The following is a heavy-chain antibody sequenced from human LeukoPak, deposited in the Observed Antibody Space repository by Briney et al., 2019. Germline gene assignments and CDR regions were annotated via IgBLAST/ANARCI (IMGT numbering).Heavy chain of an antibody. CDR2: IYTSGST. CDR1: GGSISSYY. V-gene: IGHV4-4*07. D-gene: IGHD3-10*01. CDR3: ARTSYVLLWFGELFINWYFDL. Sequence: PSETLSLTCTVSGGSISSYYWSWIRQPAGKGLEWTGRIYTSGSTNYNPSLKSRVTMSVDTSKNQFSLKLSSVTAADTAVYYCARTSYVLLWFGELFINWYFDLWGRGTLVTVSS. J-gene: IGHJ2*01.